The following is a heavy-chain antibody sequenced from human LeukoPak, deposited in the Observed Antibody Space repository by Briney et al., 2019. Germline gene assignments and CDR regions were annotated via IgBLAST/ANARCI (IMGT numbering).Heavy chain of an antibody. CDR1: GYTFTRYD. V-gene: IGHV1-8*01. CDR2: MNPNSGNT. CDR3: ARALSWTTESYYYMDV. D-gene: IGHD3/OR15-3a*01. J-gene: IGHJ6*03. Sequence: ASVKVSCKASGYTFTRYDINWVRQATGQGLEWMGWMNPNSGNTGYAQKFQGRVTMTKNTSITTAYIELSSLRSEDTAVYYCARALSWTTESYYYMDVWGKGTTVTVSS.